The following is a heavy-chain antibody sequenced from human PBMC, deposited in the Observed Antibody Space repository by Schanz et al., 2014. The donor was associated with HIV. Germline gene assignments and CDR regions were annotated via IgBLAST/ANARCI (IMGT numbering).Heavy chain of an antibody. CDR2: TYYRGST. J-gene: IGHJ4*02. CDR3: AANYYDTSGCDY. CDR1: GGSISSGSYY. D-gene: IGHD3-22*01. V-gene: IGHV4-31*03. Sequence: QVQLQESGPGLVKPSQTLSLTCTVSGGSISSGSYYWSWIRQHPGKGLEWIGYTYYRGSTYYNPSLKSRLTISLDTSKNQSSLNLSSVTAADTAVYYCAANYYDTSGCDYWGQGTLVTVSS.